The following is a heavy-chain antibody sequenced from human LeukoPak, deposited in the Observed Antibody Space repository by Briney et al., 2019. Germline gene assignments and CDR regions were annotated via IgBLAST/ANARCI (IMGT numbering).Heavy chain of an antibody. V-gene: IGHV3-33*01. Sequence: GGSLRLSCAASGFTFSSYGMHWVRQAPGKGLEWVAVIWYDGSNKYYADSVKGRFTISRDNSKNTLYLQMNSLRAEDTAVYYCARGGRFGELGDLDYWGQGTLVTVSS. J-gene: IGHJ4*02. CDR1: GFTFSSYG. CDR2: IWYDGSNK. D-gene: IGHD3-10*01. CDR3: ARGGRFGELGDLDY.